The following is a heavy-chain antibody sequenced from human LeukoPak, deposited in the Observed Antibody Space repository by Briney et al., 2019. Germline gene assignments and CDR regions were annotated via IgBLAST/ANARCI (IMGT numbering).Heavy chain of an antibody. Sequence: SKTLSLTCTVSRGSISSYYWSWIRQPPGKGLEWIGYIDNSGNTNSNPSLKSRVTMSVDTSKNQFSLKLSSVIAADTAVYYCARGRITIFGVVIPHFDNWGQGTLVTVSS. D-gene: IGHD3-3*01. J-gene: IGHJ4*02. CDR3: ARGRITIFGVVIPHFDN. V-gene: IGHV4-59*01. CDR1: RGSISSYY. CDR2: IDNSGNT.